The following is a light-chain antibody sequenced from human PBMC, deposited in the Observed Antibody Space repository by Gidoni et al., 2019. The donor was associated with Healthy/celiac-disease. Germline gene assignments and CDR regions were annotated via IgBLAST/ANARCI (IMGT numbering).Light chain of an antibody. CDR3: QQLNNYPT. Sequence: IPLTQSPSSLSASVGDRVTLTCRASQGISSYLAWYQQKPGKAPKLLIYAASTLQSGVPSRFSGSGSGTDFTLTISSLQPEDFATYYCQQLNNYPTFGQGTRLEIK. CDR2: AAS. J-gene: IGKJ5*01. V-gene: IGKV1-9*01. CDR1: QGISSY.